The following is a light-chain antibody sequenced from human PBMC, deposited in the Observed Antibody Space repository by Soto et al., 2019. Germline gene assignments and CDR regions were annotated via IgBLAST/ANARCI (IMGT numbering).Light chain of an antibody. CDR2: GAS. CDR3: EQFDGSRPAFT. J-gene: IGKJ2*01. V-gene: IGKV3-20*01. CDR1: QTVNSRH. Sequence: ESLLTQSPGTLSLSPGERATLSCRASQTVNSRHLNWYQHKPGQAPRLLIYGASIRAAGIPVRFSGSRSGADFSLIITRLVPEDFAVYYCEQFDGSRPAFTFGQRTKLEI.